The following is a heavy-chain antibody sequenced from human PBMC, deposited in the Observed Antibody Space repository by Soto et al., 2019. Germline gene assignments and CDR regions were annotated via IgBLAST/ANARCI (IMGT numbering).Heavy chain of an antibody. CDR2: FRESGGTT. D-gene: IGHD2-2*01. CDR1: GCSFSSSA. CDR3: TKDSHWAIISPTHDY. V-gene: IGHV3-23*01. J-gene: IGHJ4*02. Sequence: VQLWDSGGGLVQPGGSLRLSCAASGCSFSSSAMSWVRQAPGKRLEWVSTFRESGGTTHYADPVKGRFTISRDTANNILCLQMNSLSAEDTAIYYCTKDSHWAIISPTHDYWGPGTLVTVSS.